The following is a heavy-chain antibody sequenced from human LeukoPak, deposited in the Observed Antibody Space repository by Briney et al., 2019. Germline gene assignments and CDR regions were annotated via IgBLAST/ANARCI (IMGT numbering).Heavy chain of an antibody. J-gene: IGHJ3*02. CDR2: IYYSGST. CDR1: GGSISSYH. Sequence: PSETLSLTCTVSGGSISSYHWSWIRQPPGKGLECIEYIYYSGSTNYNPSLKSRVTISVDTSKNQFSLKLSSVTAADTAVYYCARARNYYDSSDYYYEGDAFDIWGQGTMVTVSS. CDR3: ARARNYYDSSDYYYEGDAFDI. V-gene: IGHV4-59*01. D-gene: IGHD3-22*01.